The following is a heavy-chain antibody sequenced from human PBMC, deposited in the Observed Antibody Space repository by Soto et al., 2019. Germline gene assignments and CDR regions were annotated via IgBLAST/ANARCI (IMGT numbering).Heavy chain of an antibody. CDR1: GFTFSSYA. V-gene: IGHV3-23*01. Sequence: GSLRLSCAASGFTFSSYAMSWVRQAPGKGLEWVSAISGSGGSTYYADSVKGRFTISRDNSKNTLYLQMNSLRAEDTAVYYCAKRGPESTTIFGVVITYYYGMDVWGQGTTVTVSS. CDR3: AKRGPESTTIFGVVITYYYGMDV. CDR2: ISGSGGST. D-gene: IGHD3-3*01. J-gene: IGHJ6*02.